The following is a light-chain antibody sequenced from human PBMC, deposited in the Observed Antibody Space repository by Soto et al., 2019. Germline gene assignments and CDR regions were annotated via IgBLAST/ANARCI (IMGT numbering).Light chain of an antibody. V-gene: IGKV3-20*01. CDR3: QQYGRSPLT. Sequence: EIVLTQSPGTLSLSPGERATLSCRASQSVSSSYLAWYQQKPGQAPRLLIYGASSRATAIPDRFSGSGSGTDFTLTISRLEPEEFAVYYCQQYGRSPLTFGGGTKVEIK. J-gene: IGKJ4*01. CDR1: QSVSSSY. CDR2: GAS.